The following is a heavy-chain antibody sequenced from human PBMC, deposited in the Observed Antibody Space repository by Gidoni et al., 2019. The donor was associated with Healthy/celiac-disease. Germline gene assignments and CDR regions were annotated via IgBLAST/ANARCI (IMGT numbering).Heavy chain of an antibody. V-gene: IGHV3-30*18. CDR3: AKIESRYYYGSGGKGAFDI. D-gene: IGHD3-10*01. CDR2: IAYDGSNK. Sequence: QVQLVESGGGVVQPGRSLRLSCAASGFTFSSYGLHWVRQAPGKGLEWVAVIAYDGSNKYYADSVKGRFTISRDNSKNTLYLQMNSLRAEDTAVYYCAKIESRYYYGSGGKGAFDIWGQGTMVTVSS. CDR1: GFTFSSYG. J-gene: IGHJ3*02.